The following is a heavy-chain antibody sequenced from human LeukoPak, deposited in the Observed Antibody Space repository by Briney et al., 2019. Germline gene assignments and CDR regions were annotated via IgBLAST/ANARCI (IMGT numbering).Heavy chain of an antibody. Sequence: SETLSLTCTVSGVSISSYYWSWIRQPPGKGLEWIGYIYTSGSTNYNPSLKSRVTISVDTSKNQFSLKLSSVTAADTAVYYCARHTSHWYYYMDVWGKGTTVTVSS. CDR3: ARHTSHWYYYMDV. V-gene: IGHV4-4*09. CDR1: GVSISSYY. D-gene: IGHD2-2*01. J-gene: IGHJ6*03. CDR2: IYTSGST.